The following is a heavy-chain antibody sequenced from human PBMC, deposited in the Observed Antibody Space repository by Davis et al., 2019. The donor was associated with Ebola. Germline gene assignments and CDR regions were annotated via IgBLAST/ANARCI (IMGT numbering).Heavy chain of an antibody. D-gene: IGHD3-10*01. CDR2: INPSGGST. J-gene: IGHJ4*02. CDR1: GYTFTSYY. V-gene: IGHV1-46*01. Sequence: ASVKVSCKASGYTFTSYYMHWVRQAPGQGLEWMGIINPSGGSTSYAQKFQGRVTVTRDTSTSTVYMELSSLRSEDTAVYYCAINYGSGSYLYYFDYWGQGTLVTVSS. CDR3: AINYGSGSYLYYFDY.